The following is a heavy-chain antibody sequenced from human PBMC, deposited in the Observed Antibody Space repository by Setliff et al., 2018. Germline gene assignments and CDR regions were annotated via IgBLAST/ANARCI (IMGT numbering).Heavy chain of an antibody. CDR2: IKSKTDGGTT. D-gene: IGHD3-22*01. J-gene: IGHJ3*02. V-gene: IGHV3-15*01. Sequence: LRLSCAASGFTFSNAWMSWVRQAPGKGLEWVGRIKSKTDGGTTDYAAPVKGRFTISRDDSKNTLYLQMNSLKTEDTAVYYCTTEYYYDSSGYLKLDIWGQGTMVTVSS. CDR3: TTEYYYDSSGYLKLDI. CDR1: GFTFSNAW.